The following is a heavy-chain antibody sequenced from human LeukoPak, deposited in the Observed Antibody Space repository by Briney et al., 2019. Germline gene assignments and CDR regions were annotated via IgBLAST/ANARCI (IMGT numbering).Heavy chain of an antibody. CDR2: ISSSGSII. CDR1: GFTFTTYW. Sequence: GGSLRLSCAASGFTFTTYWMSWVRQAPGKGLEWVSYISSSGSIIEYADSVKGRFTISRDNAKNSLYLQMNSLRAEDTAVYYCAREGYFGNYMDVWGKGTTVTISS. J-gene: IGHJ6*03. CDR3: AREGYFGNYMDV. V-gene: IGHV3-48*04. D-gene: IGHD3-22*01.